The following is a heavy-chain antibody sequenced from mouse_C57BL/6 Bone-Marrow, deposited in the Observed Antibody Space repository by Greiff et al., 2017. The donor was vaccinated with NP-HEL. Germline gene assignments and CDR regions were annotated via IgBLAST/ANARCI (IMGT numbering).Heavy chain of an antibody. CDR2: IFPGSGST. V-gene: IGHV1-75*01. Sequence: QVQLQQSGPELVKPGASVKISCKASGYTFTDYYINWVKQRPGQGLEWIGWIFPGSGSTYYNEKFKGKATLTVDKSSSTAYMLLSSLTSEDSAVYFCAPYYYGSSLSYWYFDVWGTGTTVTVSS. CDR3: APYYYGSSLSYWYFDV. D-gene: IGHD1-1*01. J-gene: IGHJ1*03. CDR1: GYTFTDYY.